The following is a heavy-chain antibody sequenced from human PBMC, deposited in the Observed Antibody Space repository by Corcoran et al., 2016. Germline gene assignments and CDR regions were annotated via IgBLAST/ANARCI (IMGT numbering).Heavy chain of an antibody. CDR1: GFTFVGHW. CDR2: LKEDGSES. J-gene: IGHJ4*02. CDR3: AREWAVAGRTYFDC. D-gene: IGHD1-1*01. V-gene: IGHV3-7*03. Sequence: EVQLVESGGGLVQPGGSLRLSCAASGFTFVGHWMTWVRQAPGKGLEWVANLKEDGSESYYVDSVRGRFALSRDNAKNSLFLQMNSLRAEDTAVYYCAREWAVAGRTYFDCWGQGTLVTVSS.